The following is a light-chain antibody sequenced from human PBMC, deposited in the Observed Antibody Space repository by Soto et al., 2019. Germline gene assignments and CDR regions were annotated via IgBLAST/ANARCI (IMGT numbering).Light chain of an antibody. Sequence: QSALTQPASVSGSPGQSITISCNGTSSDVGGYNYVSWYQQHPGKAPKLMIYDDSNRPSGVSNRFSGSKSGNTASLTISGLQAEDEADYYCSSYTSSSVYVFGTGTKLTVL. J-gene: IGLJ1*01. CDR2: DDS. CDR3: SSYTSSSVYV. CDR1: SSDVGGYNY. V-gene: IGLV2-14*01.